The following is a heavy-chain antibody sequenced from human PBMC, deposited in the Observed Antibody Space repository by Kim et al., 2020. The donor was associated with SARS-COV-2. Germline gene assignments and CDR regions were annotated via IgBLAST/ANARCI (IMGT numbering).Heavy chain of an antibody. CDR3: AKDIQDGYNTPVYYYYGMDV. CDR2: ISWNSGSI. CDR1: GFTFDDYA. V-gene: IGHV3-9*01. J-gene: IGHJ6*02. Sequence: GGSLRLSCAASGFTFDDYAMHWVRQAPGKGLEWVSGISWNSGSIGYADSVKGRFTISRDNAKNSLYLQMNSLRAEDTALYYCAKDIQDGYNTPVYYYYGMDVWGQGTTVTVSS. D-gene: IGHD5-12*01.